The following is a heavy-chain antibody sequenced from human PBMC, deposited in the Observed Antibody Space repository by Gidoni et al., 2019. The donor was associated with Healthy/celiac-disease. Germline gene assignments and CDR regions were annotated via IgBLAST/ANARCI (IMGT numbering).Heavy chain of an antibody. J-gene: IGHJ4*02. D-gene: IGHD2-15*01. Sequence: MQLVQSGAEVKKPGASVKVACKDSGYTFTSYGITWVRQSTGQVLEWSGWMNPNSGTTGSAPKFQGRVTMTLNTSLSTAYMELSSLRSEDTAVYYCAIGPGSGYWGQGTLVTVSS. V-gene: IGHV1-8*01. CDR2: MNPNSGTT. CDR1: GYTFTSYG. CDR3: AIGPGSGY.